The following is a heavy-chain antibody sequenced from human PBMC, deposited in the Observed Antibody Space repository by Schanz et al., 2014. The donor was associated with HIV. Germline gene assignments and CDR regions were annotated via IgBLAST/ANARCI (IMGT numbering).Heavy chain of an antibody. D-gene: IGHD3-22*01. CDR2: ISYDGSNK. CDR3: AKDRNHYDSRYRGKGNYYYYYGMDV. CDR1: GFTFNNYA. J-gene: IGHJ6*02. V-gene: IGHV3-30*18. Sequence: GQLVESGGGLVQPGGSLRLSCAASGFTFNNYAMTWVRQAPGKGLEWVAVISYDGSNKKYADSVKGRFTISRDNSKNTLYLQMKSLRPEDTAVYYCAKDRNHYDSRYRGKGNYYYYYGMDVWGQGTAVTVSS.